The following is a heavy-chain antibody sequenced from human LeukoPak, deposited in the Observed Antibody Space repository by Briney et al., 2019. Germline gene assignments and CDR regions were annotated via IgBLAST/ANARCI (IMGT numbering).Heavy chain of an antibody. D-gene: IGHD3-10*01. CDR1: GFTFSAYY. CDR3: AKDRAMVRGVIGFDY. CDR2: ISGSGGST. J-gene: IGHJ4*02. V-gene: IGHV3-23*01. Sequence: GGSLRLSCAASGFTFSAYYMSWVRQAPGKGLEWVSAISGSGGSTYYADSVKGRFTISRDNSKNTLYLQMNSLRAEDTAVYYCAKDRAMVRGVIGFDYWGQGTLVTVSS.